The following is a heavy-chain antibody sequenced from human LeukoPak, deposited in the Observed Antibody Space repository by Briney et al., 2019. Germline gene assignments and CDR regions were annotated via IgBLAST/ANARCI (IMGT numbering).Heavy chain of an antibody. Sequence: TGGSLRLSCAAPGFTFSSYGMHWVRQAPGKGLEWVAFIRYDGTNKYYADSVKGRFTISRDNFKNTLYLKMNNLRAEDTAVYYCAKDGVPSRWFGRNYFDHWGQGTLVTISS. D-gene: IGHD3-10*01. CDR1: GFTFSSYG. CDR2: IRYDGTNK. V-gene: IGHV3-30*02. J-gene: IGHJ4*02. CDR3: AKDGVPSRWFGRNYFDH.